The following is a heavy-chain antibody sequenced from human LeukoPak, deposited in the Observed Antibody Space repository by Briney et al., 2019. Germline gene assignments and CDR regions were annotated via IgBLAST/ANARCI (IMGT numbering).Heavy chain of an antibody. CDR2: ISSSGSTI. Sequence: PGGSLRLSCAASGFTFSSYEMNWVRQAPGKGLEWVSYISSSGSTIYYADSVKGRFTISRDNAKNSLYLQMNSLRAEDTAVYYCARVEGIAAAGIDYWGQGTLVTVYS. CDR1: GFTFSSYE. CDR3: ARVEGIAAAGIDY. V-gene: IGHV3-48*03. D-gene: IGHD6-13*01. J-gene: IGHJ4*02.